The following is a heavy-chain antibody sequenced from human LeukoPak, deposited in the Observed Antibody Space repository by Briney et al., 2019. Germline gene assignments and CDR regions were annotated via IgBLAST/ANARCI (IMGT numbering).Heavy chain of an antibody. CDR2: IRYDGSNK. Sequence: GGSLRLSCAASGFTFSSYGMHWVRQAPGKGLEWVAFIRYDGSNKYYADSVKGRFTISRDNSKNTLYLQMNSLRAEDTAVYYCAKDLFGDITMIVVVRGFDPWGQGTLVTVSS. D-gene: IGHD3-22*01. CDR3: AKDLFGDITMIVVVRGFDP. CDR1: GFTFSSYG. V-gene: IGHV3-30*02. J-gene: IGHJ5*02.